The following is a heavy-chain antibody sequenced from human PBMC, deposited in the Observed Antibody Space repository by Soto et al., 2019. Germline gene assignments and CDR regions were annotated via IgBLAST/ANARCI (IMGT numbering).Heavy chain of an antibody. D-gene: IGHD4-17*01. CDR2: INAGNGNT. V-gene: IGHV1-3*01. J-gene: IGHJ4*02. CDR3: ARDRRYGEYPEGCDY. CDR1: GYTFTSYY. Sequence: GASVKVSCKASGYTFTSYYMHWVRQAPGQRLEWMGWINAGNGNTKYSQKFQGRVTITRDTSASTAYMELSSLRSEDTAVYYCARDRRYGEYPEGCDYWGQGTLVTVSS.